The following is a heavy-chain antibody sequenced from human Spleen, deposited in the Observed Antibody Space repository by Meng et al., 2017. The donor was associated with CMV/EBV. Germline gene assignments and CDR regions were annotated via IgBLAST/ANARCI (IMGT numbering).Heavy chain of an antibody. D-gene: IGHD6-19*01. CDR1: GFTFGDYA. CDR2: IKKKADSYTT. Sequence: GESLKISCTASGFTFGDYAMSWVRQAPGRGLEWVGQIKKKADSYTTDYAASVKGRFTISRDDSKNSLYLQMNSLKTEDSAVYYCADLAEAFGMDVWGQGTTVTVSS. V-gene: IGHV3-72*01. CDR3: ADLAEAFGMDV. J-gene: IGHJ6*02.